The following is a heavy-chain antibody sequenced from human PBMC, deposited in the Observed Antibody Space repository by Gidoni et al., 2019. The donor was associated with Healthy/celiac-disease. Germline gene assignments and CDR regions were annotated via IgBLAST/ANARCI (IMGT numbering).Heavy chain of an antibody. Sequence: QVQLQQWGAGLLKPSETLSLTCAAYGGSFSGYYWSWIRQPPGKGLEWIGEISHSGSTNYNPSLKSQVTISVDTSKNQFSLKLSSVTAADTAVYYCAREGYGFWSGYPPRYGMDVWGQGTTVTVSS. V-gene: IGHV4-34*01. D-gene: IGHD3-3*01. CDR3: AREGYGFWSGYPPRYGMDV. J-gene: IGHJ6*02. CDR2: ISHSGST. CDR1: GGSFSGYY.